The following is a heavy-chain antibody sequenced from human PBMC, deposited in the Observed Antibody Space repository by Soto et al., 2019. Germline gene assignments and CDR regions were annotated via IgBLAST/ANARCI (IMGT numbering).Heavy chain of an antibody. CDR1: GYTFTSYG. V-gene: IGHV1-18*01. CDR3: ARSLLAAVAGMRGVDY. Sequence: ASVKVSCKASGYTFTSYGISWVRQAPGQGLEWMGWISAYNGNTNYAQKLQGRVTMTTDTSTSTAYMELRSLRSDDTAVYYCARSLLAAVAGMRGVDYWGQGTLVTVSS. D-gene: IGHD6-19*01. CDR2: ISAYNGNT. J-gene: IGHJ4*02.